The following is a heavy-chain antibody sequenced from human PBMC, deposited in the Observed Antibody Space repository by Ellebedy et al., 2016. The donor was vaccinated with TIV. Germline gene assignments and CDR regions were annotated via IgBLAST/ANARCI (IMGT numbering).Heavy chain of an antibody. D-gene: IGHD1-26*01. CDR3: ARNLRGRWELSGGLGY. CDR1: GGTFSSYA. Sequence: SVKVSXKASGGTFSSYAISWVRQAPGQGLEWMGGIIPIFGTANYAQKFQGRVTITADESTSTAYMELSSLRSEDTAVYYCARNLRGRWELSGGLGYWGQGTLVTVSS. J-gene: IGHJ4*02. V-gene: IGHV1-69*13. CDR2: IIPIFGTA.